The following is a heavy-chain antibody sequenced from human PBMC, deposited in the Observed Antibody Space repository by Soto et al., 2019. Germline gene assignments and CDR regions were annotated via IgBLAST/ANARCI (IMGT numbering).Heavy chain of an antibody. V-gene: IGHV3-30-3*01. J-gene: IGHJ4*02. CDR2: ISHDGTKI. CDR3: ARDGYGDPAIYYFDY. CDR1: GFTFTNYA. Sequence: QVLLVESGGGVVQPGRSLRLSCAASGFTFTNYAMHWVRQAPGKGLEWVAGISHDGTKIYYTDSVKGRFTIYRDGSKNPLSLQMNSLRPEDTAIYYCARDGYGDPAIYYFDYWGQGTLVTVSS. D-gene: IGHD4-17*01.